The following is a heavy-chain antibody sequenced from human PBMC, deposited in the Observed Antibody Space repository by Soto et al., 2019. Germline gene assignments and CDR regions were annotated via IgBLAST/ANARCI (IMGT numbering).Heavy chain of an antibody. D-gene: IGHD1-26*01. J-gene: IGHJ4*02. CDR2: ISAYNGNT. Sequence: GASVKVSCKASGYTFTSYYMHWVRQAPGQGPEWMGWISAYNGNTNYAQKLQGRVTMTTDTSTSTAYMELRSLRSDDTAVYYCARESNSGSYGYWGQGTLVTVSS. V-gene: IGHV1-18*04. CDR3: ARESNSGSYGY. CDR1: GYTFTSYY.